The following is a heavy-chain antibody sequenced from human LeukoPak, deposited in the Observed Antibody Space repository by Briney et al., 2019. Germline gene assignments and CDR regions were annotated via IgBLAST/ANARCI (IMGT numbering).Heavy chain of an antibody. J-gene: IGHJ4*02. D-gene: IGHD6-13*01. Sequence: ASVKVSCKASGYTFTGYYMNWVRQAPGQGLEWMGWINPNSGGTNYAQKFQGRVTMTGDTSISTAYMELSSLRSDDTAVYYCASRKQQLVRSGHSFDYWGQGTLVTVSS. CDR2: INPNSGGT. V-gene: IGHV1-2*02. CDR3: ASRKQQLVRSGHSFDY. CDR1: GYTFTGYY.